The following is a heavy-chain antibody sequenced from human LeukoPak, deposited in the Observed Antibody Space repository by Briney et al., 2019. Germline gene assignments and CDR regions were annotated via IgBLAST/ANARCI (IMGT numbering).Heavy chain of an antibody. CDR1: GYTFTGYY. J-gene: IGHJ4*02. V-gene: IGHV1-2*02. CDR2: INPNSGGT. CDR3: ARDSRSGWCMPCPLDY. D-gene: IGHD2-8*01. Sequence: ASVKVSCKASGYTFTGYYMHWVRQAPGQGLEWMGWINPNSGGTNYAQKFQGRVTMTRDTSISTAYMELSRLRSDDTAVYYCARDSRSGWCMPCPLDYWGQGTLVTVSS.